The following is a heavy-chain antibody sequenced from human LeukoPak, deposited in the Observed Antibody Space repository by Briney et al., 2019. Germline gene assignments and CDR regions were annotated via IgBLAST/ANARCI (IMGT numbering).Heavy chain of an antibody. V-gene: IGHV3-72*01. D-gene: IGHD1-26*01. CDR1: GFTFSDYY. J-gene: IGHJ3*02. CDR2: TRNKANSYTT. CDR3: ARFYSGSYHDAFDI. Sequence: GGSLRLSCAASGFTFSDYYMGWVRQAPGKGLEWVGRTRNKANSYTTEYAATVKGRFTISKDDSKNSLYLQMNSLKTEDTAVYYCARFYSGSYHDAFDIWGQGTMVTVSS.